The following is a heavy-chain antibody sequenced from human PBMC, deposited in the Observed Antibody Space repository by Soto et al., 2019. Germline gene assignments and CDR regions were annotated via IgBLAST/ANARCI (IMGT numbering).Heavy chain of an antibody. CDR2: IHYSETT. Sequence: SETLSLTCTVSGVSITSSNYYWAWIRQSPGKGLEWIGSIHYSETTHYNPSLESRVTMSVDTSKNQLSLKLRSVTAADTAVYQCARHFVLLKAGRRLDWFVLCGQGNLVTVSS. D-gene: IGHD1-1*01. V-gene: IGHV4-39*01. J-gene: IGHJ5*01. CDR1: GVSITSSNYY. CDR3: ARHFVLLKAGRRLDWFVL.